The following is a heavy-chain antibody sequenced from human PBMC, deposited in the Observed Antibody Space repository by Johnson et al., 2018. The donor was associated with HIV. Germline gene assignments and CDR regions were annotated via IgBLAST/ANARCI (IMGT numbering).Heavy chain of an antibody. J-gene: IGHJ3*02. Sequence: VESGGGVVRPGGSLRLSCAASGFTFDDYAMHWVRQAPGKGLEWVSGISWNSGSIGYADSVKGRFTISRDNSKNTLYLQMNSLRAEDTAVYYCAKELALYSSGYGGDAFDIWGQGTMVTVSS. D-gene: IGHD6-19*01. CDR2: ISWNSGSI. CDR3: AKELALYSSGYGGDAFDI. CDR1: GFTFDDYA. V-gene: IGHV3-9*01.